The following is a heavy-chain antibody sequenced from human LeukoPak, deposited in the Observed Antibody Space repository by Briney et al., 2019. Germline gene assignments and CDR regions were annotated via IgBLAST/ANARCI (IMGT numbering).Heavy chain of an antibody. J-gene: IGHJ4*02. CDR3: AKDSLSYSSGWYNLGYFDY. V-gene: IGHV3-30*18. D-gene: IGHD6-19*01. CDR2: ISYDGGNT. Sequence: PGGSLRLSCAAPGFTFSSPGMHSVRQAPGKGLEWVAFISYDGGNTDYADSVKGRFTISGDNSKNTLYLQMNSLRADDTAVYYCAKDSLSYSSGWYNLGYFDYWGQGTLVTVSS. CDR1: GFTFSSPG.